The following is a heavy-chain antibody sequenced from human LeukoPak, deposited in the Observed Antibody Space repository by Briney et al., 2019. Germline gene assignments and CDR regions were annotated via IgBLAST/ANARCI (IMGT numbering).Heavy chain of an antibody. CDR3: ARLDCRGGSCGLDY. D-gene: IGHD2-15*01. CDR1: GGTFSSYA. Sequence: SVKVSCKASGGTFSSYAISWVRQAPGQGLEWMGRIIPILGIANYAQKFQGRVTITADKSTSTAYMELSSLRSEDTAVYYCARLDCRGGSCGLDYWGQGTLVTVSS. CDR2: IIPILGIA. V-gene: IGHV1-69*04. J-gene: IGHJ4*02.